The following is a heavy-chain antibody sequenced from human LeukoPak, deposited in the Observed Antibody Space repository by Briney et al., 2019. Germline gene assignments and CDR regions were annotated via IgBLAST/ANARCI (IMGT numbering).Heavy chain of an antibody. CDR2: ISGSGGST. D-gene: IGHD3-16*02. CDR1: GLTFSSYA. V-gene: IGHV3-23*01. Sequence: PGGSLRLSCAASGLTFSSYAMSWVRQAPGKGLEWVSAISGSGGSTYYADSVKGRFTISRDNSKNTLYLQMNSLRAEDTAVYYCAKGSVIRYDYVWGSYRSVDYWGQGTLVTVSS. J-gene: IGHJ4*02. CDR3: AKGSVIRYDYVWGSYRSVDY.